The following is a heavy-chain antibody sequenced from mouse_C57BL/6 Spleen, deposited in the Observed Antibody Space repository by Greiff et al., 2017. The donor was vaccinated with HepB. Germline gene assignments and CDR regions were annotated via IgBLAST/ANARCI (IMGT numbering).Heavy chain of an antibody. CDR2: ISGGGGNT. D-gene: IGHD1-1*01. J-gene: IGHJ4*01. CDR3: ARHGLRISMDY. Sequence: EVQLQESGGGLVKPGGSLKLSCAASGFTFSSYTMSWVRQTPEKRLEWVATISGGGGNTYYPDSVKGRFTISRDNAKNTLYLQMSSLRSDDTALYYCARHGLRISMDYWGQGTSVTVSS. CDR1: GFTFSSYT. V-gene: IGHV5-9*01.